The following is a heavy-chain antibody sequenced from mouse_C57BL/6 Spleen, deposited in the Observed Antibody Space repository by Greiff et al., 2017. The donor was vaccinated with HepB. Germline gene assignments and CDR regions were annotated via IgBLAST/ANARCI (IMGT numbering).Heavy chain of an antibody. CDR1: GYTFTSYW. J-gene: IGHJ2*01. CDR3: AREDYGSYFDC. V-gene: IGHV1-64*01. CDR2: IHPNSGST. Sequence: QVQLQQPGAELVKPGASVKLSCKASGYTFTSYWMHWVKQRPGQGLEWIGMIHPNSGSTNYNEKFKSKATLTVDKSSSTAYMQLSSLTSEDSAVYYCAREDYGSYFDCWGQGTTLTVSS. D-gene: IGHD1-1*01.